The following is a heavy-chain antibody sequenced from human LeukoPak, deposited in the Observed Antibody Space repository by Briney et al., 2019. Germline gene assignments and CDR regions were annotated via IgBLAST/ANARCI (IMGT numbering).Heavy chain of an antibody. CDR1: GGSISSSSYY. CDR3: ARHATHLTFRFIAARYYMDV. D-gene: IGHD6-6*01. J-gene: IGHJ6*03. V-gene: IGHV4-39*01. CDR2: IYYSGST. Sequence: PSETLSLTCTVSGGSISSSSYYWGWIRQPPGKGLEWIGSIYYSGSTYYNPSLKSRVTISVDTSKNQFSLKLSSVTAADTAVYYCARHATHLTFRFIAARYYMDVWGKGTTVTVSS.